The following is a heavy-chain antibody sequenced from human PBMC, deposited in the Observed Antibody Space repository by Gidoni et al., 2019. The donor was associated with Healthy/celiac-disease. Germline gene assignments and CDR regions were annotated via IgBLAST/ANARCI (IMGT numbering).Heavy chain of an antibody. CDR2: IYYSGST. CDR3: ARHEGAGDYPDWFDP. D-gene: IGHD4-17*01. Sequence: QLQLQESGPGLVKPSETLSLTCTVSGGSISSSSSYWGWIRQPPGKGLEWIGSIYYSGSTYYNPSLKSRVTISVDTSKNQFSLKRSSVTAADTAVYYCARHEGAGDYPDWFDPWGQGTLVTVSS. V-gene: IGHV4-39*01. J-gene: IGHJ5*02. CDR1: GGSISSSSSY.